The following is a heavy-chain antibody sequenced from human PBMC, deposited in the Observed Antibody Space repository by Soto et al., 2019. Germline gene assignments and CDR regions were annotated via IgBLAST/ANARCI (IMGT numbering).Heavy chain of an antibody. CDR3: ARVDWYYDSSGYYPYYFDY. CDR2: ISSSSSYI. V-gene: IGHV3-21*01. CDR1: GFTFSSYV. Sequence: PGGSLRLSCAASGFTFSSYVMNWVRQAPGKGLEWVSSISSSSSYIYYADSVKGRFTISRDNAKNSLYLQMNSLRAEDTAVYYCARVDWYYDSSGYYPYYFDYWGQGTLVTVSS. D-gene: IGHD3-22*01. J-gene: IGHJ4*02.